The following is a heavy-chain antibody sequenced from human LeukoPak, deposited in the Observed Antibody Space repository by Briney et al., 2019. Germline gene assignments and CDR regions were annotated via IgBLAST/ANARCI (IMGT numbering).Heavy chain of an antibody. CDR3: AGIHHNGYNSDY. CDR2: IIPIFGTA. CDR1: GGTFSSYP. J-gene: IGHJ4*02. D-gene: IGHD3-22*01. Sequence: GASVKVSCKASGGTFSSYPISGVRQAPGQGLEWMGGIIPIFGTANYAQKFQDRVTITAGESTSTAYMELSSLRSEDTAVYYCAGIHHNGYNSDYWGQGTLVTVSS. V-gene: IGHV1-69*13.